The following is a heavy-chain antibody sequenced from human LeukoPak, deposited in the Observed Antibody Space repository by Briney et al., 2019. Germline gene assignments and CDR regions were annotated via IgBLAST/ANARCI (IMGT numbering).Heavy chain of an antibody. CDR1: GYTLTELS. Sequence: ASVKVSCKVSGYTLTELSMHWVRQAPGKGLEWMGGFGPEDGETIYAQKFQGRVTMTEDTSTDTAYMELSSLRSEDTAVYYCATVADYGDYLPYWGQGTLVTVSS. D-gene: IGHD4-17*01. CDR2: FGPEDGET. CDR3: ATVADYGDYLPY. J-gene: IGHJ4*02. V-gene: IGHV1-24*01.